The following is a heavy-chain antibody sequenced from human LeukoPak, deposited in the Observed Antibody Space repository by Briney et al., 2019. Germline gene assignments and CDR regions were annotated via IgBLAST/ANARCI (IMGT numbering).Heavy chain of an antibody. CDR2: IYYSGST. Sequence: SETLSLTCTVSGGSISSYYWSWIRQPPGKGLEWIGYIYYSGSTNYNPSLKSRVTISVDTSKNQFSLKLSSVTAADTAVYYCASLQSIGWGGGYFDYWGQGTLVTVSS. V-gene: IGHV4-59*01. D-gene: IGHD7-27*01. CDR1: GGSISSYY. CDR3: ASLQSIGWGGGYFDY. J-gene: IGHJ4*02.